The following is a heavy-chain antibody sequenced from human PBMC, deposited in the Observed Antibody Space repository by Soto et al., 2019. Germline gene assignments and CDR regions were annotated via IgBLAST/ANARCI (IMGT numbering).Heavy chain of an antibody. CDR1: GDSISSSVW. CDR3: ARKAWVTFEY. Sequence: SETLSRTCAVSGDSISSSVWWTWVRQPPGKGLEWSGEVFHTGNTNYNPSLKSRVTMSVDKSTNEFSLKVTSVTAADTAIYYSARKAWVTFEYWGQGALVTVSS. D-gene: IGHD7-27*01. V-gene: IGHV4-4*02. J-gene: IGHJ4*02. CDR2: VFHTGNT.